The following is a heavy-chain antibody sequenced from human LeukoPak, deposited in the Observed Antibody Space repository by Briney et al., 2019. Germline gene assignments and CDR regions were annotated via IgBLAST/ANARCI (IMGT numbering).Heavy chain of an antibody. Sequence: PGGSLRLSCAASGFTFSSYSMNWVRQAPGKGLEWVSSISSSSSYIYYADSVKGRSTISRDNAKNSLYLQMNSLRAEDTAVYYCAREREDSGLALDIWGQGTMVTVSS. CDR2: ISSSSSYI. CDR1: GFTFSSYS. V-gene: IGHV3-21*01. J-gene: IGHJ3*02. D-gene: IGHD6-19*01. CDR3: AREREDSGLALDI.